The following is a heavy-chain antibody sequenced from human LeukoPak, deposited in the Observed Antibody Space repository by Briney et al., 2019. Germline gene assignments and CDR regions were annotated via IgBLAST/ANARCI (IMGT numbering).Heavy chain of an antibody. CDR1: GYTFTDYY. J-gene: IGHJ6*03. CDR3: ATLRFLEWFSYYYYMDV. CDR2: VDPEDGET. Sequence: ATVKISCKVSGYTFTDYYMHWVQQAPGKGLELMGLVDPEDGETIYAEKFQGRVTITADTSTDTAYMELSSLRSEDTAVYYCATLRFLEWFSYYYYMDVWGKGTTVTVSS. V-gene: IGHV1-69-2*01. D-gene: IGHD3-3*01.